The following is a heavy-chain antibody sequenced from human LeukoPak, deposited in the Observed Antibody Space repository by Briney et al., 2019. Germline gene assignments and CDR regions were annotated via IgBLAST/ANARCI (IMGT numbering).Heavy chain of an antibody. CDR2: IYYSGST. V-gene: IGHV4-39*01. CDR1: GGSISSSSYY. J-gene: IGHJ5*02. D-gene: IGHD6-13*01. Sequence: PSETLSLTCTVSGGSISSSSYYWGWMRQPPGKGREWIGSIYYSGSTYYNPSLKSRVTISVDTSKNQFSLKLSSVTAADTAVYYCARLSAAVFRFDPWGQGTLVTVSS. CDR3: ARLSAAVFRFDP.